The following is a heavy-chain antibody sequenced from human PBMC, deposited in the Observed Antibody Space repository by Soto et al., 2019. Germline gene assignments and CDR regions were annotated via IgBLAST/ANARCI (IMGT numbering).Heavy chain of an antibody. J-gene: IGHJ4*02. CDR2: IYYSGST. V-gene: IGHV4-39*07. Sequence: PSETLSLTCTVSGVSISSRGYCWGWIRQPPGKGLEWIGNIYYSGSTYYNPSLKSRVTISVDTSKNQFSLKLSSVTAADMAVYYCARSPEATVTGFDYWGQGTLVTVSS. CDR1: GVSISSRGYC. CDR3: ARSPEATVTGFDY. D-gene: IGHD4-17*01.